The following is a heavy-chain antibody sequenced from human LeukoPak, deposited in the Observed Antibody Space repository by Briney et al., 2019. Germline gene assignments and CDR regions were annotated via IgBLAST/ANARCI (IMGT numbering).Heavy chain of an antibody. CDR3: AKVVRWSPLDY. J-gene: IGHJ4*02. Sequence: GGSLRLSCAASGFTFSSYEMNWVRQAPGKGLEWVSYISSSGSTIYYADSVKGRFTISRDNSKNTLYLQMNSLRAEDTAVYYCAKVVRWSPLDYWGQGTLVTVSS. CDR2: ISSSGSTI. CDR1: GFTFSSYE. D-gene: IGHD4-23*01. V-gene: IGHV3-48*03.